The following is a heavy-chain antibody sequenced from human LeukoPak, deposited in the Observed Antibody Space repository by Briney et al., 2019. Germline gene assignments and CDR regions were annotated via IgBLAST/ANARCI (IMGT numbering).Heavy chain of an antibody. CDR3: ARDYGPIAAAGTEYYYYGLDV. V-gene: IGHV1-18*01. D-gene: IGHD6-13*01. Sequence: GASVKVSGNASGYTFTSYGISWVRQAPGQGLQWMGWISAYNGDTNYAQKLQGRVTMTTDTSTSTAYMELRSLRSDDTAVYYCARDYGPIAAAGTEYYYYGLDVWGQGTTVTVSS. CDR2: ISAYNGDT. J-gene: IGHJ6*02. CDR1: GYTFTSYG.